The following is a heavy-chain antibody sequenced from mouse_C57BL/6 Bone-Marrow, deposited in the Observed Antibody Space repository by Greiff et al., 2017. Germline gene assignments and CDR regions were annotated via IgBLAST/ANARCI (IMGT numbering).Heavy chain of an antibody. CDR3: ARKAPLLRYFDY. V-gene: IGHV1-59*01. Sequence: VQLQQPGAELVRPGTSVKLSCKASGYTFTSYWMHWVKQRPGQGLEWIGVIDPSDSYTNYNQKFKGKATLTVDTSSSTAYMQLSSLTSEDSAVYYCARKAPLLRYFDYWGQGTTLTVSS. CDR2: IDPSDSYT. D-gene: IGHD1-2*01. J-gene: IGHJ2*01. CDR1: GYTFTSYW.